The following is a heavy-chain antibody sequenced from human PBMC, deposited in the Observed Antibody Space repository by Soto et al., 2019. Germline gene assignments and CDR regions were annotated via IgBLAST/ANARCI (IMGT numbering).Heavy chain of an antibody. V-gene: IGHV3-23*01. J-gene: IGHJ5*02. CDR3: ARDAISMVRGTNNWFDP. CDR1: GFTFSNYA. Sequence: VQLLESGGGLVQPGGSLTLSCAASGFTFSNYAMSWVRQAPGKGPEWVSAISGGGISTYYADSVRGRFTISRDNSRNTLYLRMNRLRAEDTAVYYCARDAISMVRGTNNWFDPWGQGTLVTVSS. D-gene: IGHD3-10*01. CDR2: ISGGGIST.